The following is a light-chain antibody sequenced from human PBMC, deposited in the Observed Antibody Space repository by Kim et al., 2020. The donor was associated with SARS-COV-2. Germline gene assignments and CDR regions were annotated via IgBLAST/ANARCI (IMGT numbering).Light chain of an antibody. Sequence: EIVMTQSPATLSLSPGERATLSCRASQSVNKAVGWYQQRPGRAPRLLIFGASNRAPDVPIRFSGSGSGTEFILTISSLQSEDFAVYYCQQYSLRPPITFGQGTRLEIK. J-gene: IGKJ5*01. CDR3: QQYSLRPPIT. CDR1: QSVNKA. CDR2: GAS. V-gene: IGKV3-15*01.